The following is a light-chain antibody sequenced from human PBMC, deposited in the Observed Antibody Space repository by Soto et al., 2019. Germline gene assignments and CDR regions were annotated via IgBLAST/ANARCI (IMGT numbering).Light chain of an antibody. Sequence: QSVLTQPPSASGTPGQRVTISCSGSYSNIGSNTVNWYQQFPGAAPKLMIYHVTYRPSGVSNRYSGSKSGNSASLTISGLQADDEADYYCCSLTTSHTDVFGSGTKLTVL. CDR2: HVT. V-gene: IGLV1-44*01. CDR1: YSNIGSNT. J-gene: IGLJ1*01. CDR3: CSLTTSHTDV.